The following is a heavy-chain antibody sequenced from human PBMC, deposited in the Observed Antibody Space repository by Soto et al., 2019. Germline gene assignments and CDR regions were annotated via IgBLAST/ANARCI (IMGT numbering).Heavy chain of an antibody. D-gene: IGHD1-1*01. CDR3: VGFNETESTEIYTLSLHDALPNL. V-gene: IGHV6-1*01. CDR1: GDSVSSNSAA. Sequence: PSQTLSLTCVISGDSVSSNSAAWNWIRLSPSRGLEWLARTYYRSRWYNDYAVSVRSRITVNPDTSKNQFSLQLTSVTPEDTAVYYCVGFNETESTEIYTLSLHDALPNL. J-gene: IGHJ2*01. CDR2: TYYRSRWYN.